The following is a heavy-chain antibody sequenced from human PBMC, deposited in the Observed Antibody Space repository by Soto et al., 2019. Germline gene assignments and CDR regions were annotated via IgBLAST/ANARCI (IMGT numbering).Heavy chain of an antibody. CDR1: GGSISSGGYY. CDR3: ARVYSSGWSDAFDI. V-gene: IGHV4-31*03. D-gene: IGHD6-19*01. Sequence: QVQLQESGPGLVKPSQTLSLTCTVSGGSISSGGYYWSWIRQHPGKGLEWIGYIYYSGSTYYNPSLKSRVTLSVDTSKNQFSLKLSSVTAADTAVYYCARVYSSGWSDAFDIWGQGTMVTVSS. J-gene: IGHJ3*02. CDR2: IYYSGST.